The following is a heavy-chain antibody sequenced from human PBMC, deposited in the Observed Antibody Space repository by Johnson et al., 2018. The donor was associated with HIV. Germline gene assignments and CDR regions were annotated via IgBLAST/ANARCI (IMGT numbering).Heavy chain of an antibody. Sequence: VQLVESGGGLVKPGGSLRLSCAASGFTVSSNYMTWVRQAPGKGLEWVANIKQDGSEKYYVDSVKGRFTISRDNSKNTLYLQMNSLRAEDTAVYYCAKVASGSYYGDAFDIWGQGTMVTVSS. D-gene: IGHD1-26*01. J-gene: IGHJ3*02. V-gene: IGHV3-7*01. CDR3: AKVASGSYYGDAFDI. CDR2: IKQDGSEK. CDR1: GFTVSSNY.